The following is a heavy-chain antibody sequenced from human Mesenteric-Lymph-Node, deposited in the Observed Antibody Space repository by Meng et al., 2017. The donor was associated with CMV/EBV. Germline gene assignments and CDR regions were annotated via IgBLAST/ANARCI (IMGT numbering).Heavy chain of an antibody. V-gene: IGHV3-23*03. CDR1: GFNFGDYG. Sequence: ETLSLTCAASGFNFGDYGMTWVRQAPGKGLEWVSVISGSGSNTYYADSVKGRFTVSRDNSKNTVYLQMNSLRAEDTAVYYCAKGKYQLLYSFDSWGQGTRVTVSS. D-gene: IGHD2-2*02. CDR3: AKGKYQLLYSFDS. J-gene: IGHJ4*02. CDR2: ISGSGSNT.